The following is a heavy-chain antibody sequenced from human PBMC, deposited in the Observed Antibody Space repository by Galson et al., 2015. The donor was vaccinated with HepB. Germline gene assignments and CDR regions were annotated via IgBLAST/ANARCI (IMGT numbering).Heavy chain of an antibody. CDR3: AKSGDPSDVLRYFDWYY. D-gene: IGHD3-9*01. Sequence: SLRLSCAASGFTFSSYAMSWVRQAPGKGLEWVSAIRGSGGSTYYADSVKGRFTISRDNSKNTLYLQMNSLRAEDTAVYYCAKSGDPSDVLRYFDWYYWGQGTLVTVSS. CDR1: GFTFSSYA. V-gene: IGHV3-23*01. CDR2: IRGSGGST. J-gene: IGHJ4*02.